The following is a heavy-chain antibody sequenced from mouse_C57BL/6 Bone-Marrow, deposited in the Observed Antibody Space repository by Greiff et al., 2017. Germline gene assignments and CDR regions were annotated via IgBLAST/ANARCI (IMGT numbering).Heavy chain of an antibody. CDR2: ISYDGSN. Sequence: DVKLQESGPGLVKPSQSLSLTCSVTGYSITSGYYWNWIRQFPGNKLEWMGYISYDGSNNYNPSLKNRISITRDTSKNQFFLKLNSVTTEDTATYYCARITTVVPHYFDYWGQGTTLTVSS. CDR1: GYSITSGYY. D-gene: IGHD1-1*01. CDR3: ARITTVVPHYFDY. V-gene: IGHV3-6*01. J-gene: IGHJ2*01.